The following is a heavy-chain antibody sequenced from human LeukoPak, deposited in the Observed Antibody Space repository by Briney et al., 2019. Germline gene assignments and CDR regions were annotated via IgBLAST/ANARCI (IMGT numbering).Heavy chain of an antibody. CDR2: LSSGRSP. CDR1: GFAIGTYA. V-gene: IGHV3-69-1*01. J-gene: IGHJ4*01. CDR3: ARQLGYCAAGTCYFDS. D-gene: IGHD2-8*02. Sequence: GGSLRLSCAASGFAIGTYAMAWVRQAPGKGLEWISSLSSGRSPSYSDSLEGRLTMSSDNARNTLYLQMDNLRGEDTAMYYCARQLGYCAAGTCYFDSWGHGTQVTVSS.